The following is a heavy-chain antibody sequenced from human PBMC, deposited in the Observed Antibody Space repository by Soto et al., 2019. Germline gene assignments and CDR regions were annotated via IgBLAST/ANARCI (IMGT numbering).Heavy chain of an antibody. Sequence: ASVKVSCKASGYTFTGYYIHWVRQATGQGLEWMGWMNPNSGNTGYAQKFQGRVTMTRNTSISTAYMELSGLRSEDTAVYYCASYSSSYSFDPWGQGTLVTVSS. J-gene: IGHJ5*02. CDR3: ASYSSSYSFDP. V-gene: IGHV1-8*02. CDR1: GYTFTGYY. D-gene: IGHD6-6*01. CDR2: MNPNSGNT.